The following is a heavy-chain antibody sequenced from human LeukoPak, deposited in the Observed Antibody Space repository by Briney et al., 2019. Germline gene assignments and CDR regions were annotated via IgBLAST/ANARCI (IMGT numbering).Heavy chain of an antibody. J-gene: IGHJ4*02. D-gene: IGHD3-22*01. V-gene: IGHV3-7*01. Sequence: GGSLRLSCAASGFTFRDYWMSWVRQAPGKGLEWVANIKEDGSEKHYVDSVRGRFTISRDNAKNSLYLQSLYLQMNSLRAEDTAVYYCARAHYSSFDYWGQGTLVTVSS. CDR1: GFTFRDYW. CDR3: ARAHYSSFDY. CDR2: IKEDGSEK.